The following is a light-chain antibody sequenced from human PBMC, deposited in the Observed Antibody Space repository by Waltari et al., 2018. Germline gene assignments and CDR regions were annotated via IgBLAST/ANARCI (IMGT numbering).Light chain of an antibody. CDR3: CSYAGSYTFV. J-gene: IGLJ1*01. V-gene: IGLV2-11*01. CDR1: SSDVGGYNY. CDR2: DVS. Sequence: QSALTQPRSVSGSPGQSVTISCTATSSDVGGYNYVSWYQQHPGKAPKLMIYDVSKRPSGVPYRFSGSKSGNTASLTISGLQAEDEADYYCCSYAGSYTFVFGTGTKVTVL.